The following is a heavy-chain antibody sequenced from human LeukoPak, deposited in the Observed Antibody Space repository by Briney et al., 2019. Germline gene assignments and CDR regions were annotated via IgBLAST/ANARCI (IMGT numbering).Heavy chain of an antibody. CDR3: AHALYYDFWSGYPPLDV. CDR1: GFSLISSRVG. CDR2: IYWNDDK. J-gene: IGHJ6*04. V-gene: IGHV2-5*01. Sequence: SGPTLVNPTQTLTLTCTFSGFSLISSRVGVAWIRQPPGKALEWVALIYWNDDKRYSPSLKRRLTITKDTSKDQVVLTMTNMDPVDTATYFCAHALYYDFWSGYPPLDVWGKGTTVTVSS. D-gene: IGHD3-3*01.